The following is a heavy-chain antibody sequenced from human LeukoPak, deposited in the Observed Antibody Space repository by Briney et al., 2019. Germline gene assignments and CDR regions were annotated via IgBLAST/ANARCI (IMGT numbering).Heavy chain of an antibody. D-gene: IGHD2-21*02. V-gene: IGHV1-18*01. CDR1: GYTFTSYG. CDR3: ARGRTAYCGGDCYPTYYYYYGMDV. Sequence: ASVKVSCKASGYTFTSYGISWVRQAPGQGLEWMGWISAYNGNTNYAQKLHGRVTMTTDTSTSTAYMELRSLRSDDTAVYYCARGRTAYCGGDCYPTYYYYYGMDVWGQGTTVTVSS. J-gene: IGHJ6*02. CDR2: ISAYNGNT.